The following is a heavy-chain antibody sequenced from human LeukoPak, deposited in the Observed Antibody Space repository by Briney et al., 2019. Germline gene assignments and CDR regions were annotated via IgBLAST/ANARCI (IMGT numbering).Heavy chain of an antibody. J-gene: IGHJ4*02. CDR2: ISASGSST. D-gene: IGHD1-26*01. CDR1: GFTFSAYA. V-gene: IGHV3-23*01. CDR3: ARESSVGAHKAFDY. Sequence: GGSLRLSCVASGFTFSAYAMSWVRQAPGKGLEWVSGISASGSSTYYADSVKGRFTISRDNAKNTLYLQMNSLRAEDTAVYYCARESSVGAHKAFDYWGQGTLVTVSS.